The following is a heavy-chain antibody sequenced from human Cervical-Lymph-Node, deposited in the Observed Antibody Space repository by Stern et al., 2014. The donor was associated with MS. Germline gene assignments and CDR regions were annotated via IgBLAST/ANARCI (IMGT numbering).Heavy chain of an antibody. D-gene: IGHD3-10*01. CDR2: IYDSGST. J-gene: IGHJ6*02. V-gene: IGHV4-59*01. Sequence: QVQLQESGPGLVKPSETLSLTCNVSGDSISGYYWSWIRQSPGKGLEWIGYIYDSGSTNYNPSLKSRVTISVDRSKNHFSLKVSSVTAADTAVYYCARFGYYYGLDVWGQGTTVTVSS. CDR1: GDSISGYY. CDR3: ARFGYYYGLDV.